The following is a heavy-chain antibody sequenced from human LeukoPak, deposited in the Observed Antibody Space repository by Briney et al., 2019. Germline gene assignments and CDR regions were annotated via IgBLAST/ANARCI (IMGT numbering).Heavy chain of an antibody. Sequence: GGSLRLSCAASGFTFSSYGMHWVRQAPGKGLEWVAFIRYDGSNKYYADSVKGRFTISRDNSKNTLYLQMNSLRAEDTAVYYCAKDRLTVTTWVDPWGQGTLVTVSS. V-gene: IGHV3-30*02. CDR1: GFTFSSYG. J-gene: IGHJ5*02. D-gene: IGHD4-17*01. CDR2: IRYDGSNK. CDR3: AKDRLTVTTWVDP.